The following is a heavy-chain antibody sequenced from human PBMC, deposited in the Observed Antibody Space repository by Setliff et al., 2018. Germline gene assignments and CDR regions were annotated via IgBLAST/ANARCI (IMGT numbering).Heavy chain of an antibody. J-gene: IGHJ4*02. CDR1: GGTFCRYA. CDR2: SIPMYRTT. D-gene: IGHD2-15*01. CDR3: ATGPDIGEFGGNYFNY. V-gene: IGHV1-69*05. Sequence: SVKVSCKASGGTFCRYAISWVRQAPGQGLEWMGGSIPMYRTTKYAQKFQGRVTITTDESTTTAYMELSSLRSEDTAVYYCATGPDIGEFGGNYFNYWGQGTLVTVS.